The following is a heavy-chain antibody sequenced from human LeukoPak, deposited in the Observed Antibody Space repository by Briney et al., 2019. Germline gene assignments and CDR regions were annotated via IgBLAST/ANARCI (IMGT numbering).Heavy chain of an antibody. Sequence: PGGSLRLSCAASGFTFSSYSMNWVRQAPGKGLEWVSSISSSSYIYYADSVKGRFTISRDNAKNSLYLQMNSLRAEDTAVYYCARDKEDIVVVTALGYYYYGMDVWGQGTTVTVSS. V-gene: IGHV3-21*01. J-gene: IGHJ6*02. CDR2: ISSSSYI. D-gene: IGHD2-21*02. CDR3: ARDKEDIVVVTALGYYYYGMDV. CDR1: GFTFSSYS.